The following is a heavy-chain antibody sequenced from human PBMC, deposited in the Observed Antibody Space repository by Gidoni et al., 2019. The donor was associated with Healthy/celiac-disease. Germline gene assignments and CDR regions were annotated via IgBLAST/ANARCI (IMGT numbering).Heavy chain of an antibody. CDR1: GWSFSAYY. CDR2: INHSGST. J-gene: IGHJ3*02. CDR3: ARGRIGSGTYAFDI. V-gene: IGHV4-34*01. D-gene: IGHD1-26*01. Sequence: QVQLQQWGAGLLKPSENLSPTCAVYGWSFSAYYWNWIRQPPGKGLEWIGEINHSGSTNYNPSLKSRVTISVDTSKNQFSLKLSSVTAADTAIYYCARGRIGSGTYAFDIWGQGTMVTVSS.